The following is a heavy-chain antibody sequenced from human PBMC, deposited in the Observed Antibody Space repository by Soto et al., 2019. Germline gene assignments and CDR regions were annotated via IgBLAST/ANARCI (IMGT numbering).Heavy chain of an antibody. CDR3: TRASRRHYYYYGMDV. J-gene: IGHJ6*02. CDR2: IRSKAYGGTT. CDR1: GFTFGDYA. Sequence: QSGGSLRLSCTASGFTFGDYAMSWFRQAPGKGLEWVGFIRSKAYGGTTEYAASVKGRFTISRDDSKSIAYLQMNSLKTEDTAVYYCTRASRRHYYYYGMDVWGQGTTVTVSS. V-gene: IGHV3-49*03.